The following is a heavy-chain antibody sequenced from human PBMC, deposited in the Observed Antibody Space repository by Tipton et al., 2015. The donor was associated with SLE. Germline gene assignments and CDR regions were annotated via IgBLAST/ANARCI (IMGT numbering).Heavy chain of an antibody. CDR3: VGHSGYQYWSFDY. J-gene: IGHJ4*02. CDR2: GSN. CDR1: GGSVSRHY. D-gene: IGHD5-12*01. V-gene: IGHV4-4*07. Sequence: TLSLTCTVSGGSVSRHYWSWIRQPAGKGLEWIGRGSNFYNPSLKSRITISIDTSKNQFSLQLTSVTAADTAMYYCVGHSGYQYWSFDYWGQGTQVTVSS.